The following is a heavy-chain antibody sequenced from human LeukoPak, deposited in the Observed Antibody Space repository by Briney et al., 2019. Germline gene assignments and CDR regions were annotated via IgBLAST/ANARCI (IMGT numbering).Heavy chain of an antibody. CDR2: INPNSGGT. V-gene: IGHV1-2*06. D-gene: IGHD4-17*01. Sequence: GASVKVSXKASGYTFTGYYMHWVRQAPGQGLEWMGRINPNSGGTNYAQKFQGRVTMTRDTSISTAYMELSRLRSDDTAVYYCARESGDDYGDYDYYYYYMDVWGKGTTVTVSS. CDR1: GYTFTGYY. J-gene: IGHJ6*03. CDR3: ARESGDDYGDYDYYYYYMDV.